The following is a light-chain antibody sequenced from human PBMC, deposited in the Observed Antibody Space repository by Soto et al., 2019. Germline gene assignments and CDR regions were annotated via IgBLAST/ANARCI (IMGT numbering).Light chain of an antibody. CDR1: QSVRRR. CDR3: HTYNSYSLHT. Sequence: DIQMTQAPSTLSASVGDRITITCRASQSVRRRLAWFQQKPGKATKLLIYDASSLESGVPSRFSGKRYVTKFTLTISSLQPDDCATYYCHTYNSYSLHTFGQGTKLEIK. J-gene: IGKJ2*01. V-gene: IGKV1-5*01. CDR2: DAS.